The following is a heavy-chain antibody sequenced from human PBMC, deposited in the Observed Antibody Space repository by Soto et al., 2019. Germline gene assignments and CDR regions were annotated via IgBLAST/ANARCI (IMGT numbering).Heavy chain of an antibody. CDR2: MSGSGCST. V-gene: IGHV3-23*01. J-gene: IGHJ5*02. D-gene: IGHD3-22*01. CDR3: AKDYYDNSSYKNEIDP. Sequence: GGSLRLSCAASGFTFSSYAMCWVRQAPGKGLEWVSAMSGSGCSTYYAESVKGRFTISRDNSKNTLYLQENSLRAEDTAVYYCAKDYYDNSSYKNEIDPCGQQALVTISS. CDR1: GFTFSSYA.